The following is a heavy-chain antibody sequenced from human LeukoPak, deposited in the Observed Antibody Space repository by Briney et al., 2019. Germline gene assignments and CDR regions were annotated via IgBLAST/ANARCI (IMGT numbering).Heavy chain of an antibody. CDR2: MYHSGST. V-gene: IGHV4-38-2*01. CDR3: ARGHYYMDV. Sequence: SETLSLTCAVPGFSISSGFYWGWIRQPPGKGLEWIGIMYHSGSTYYNPSLKSRVTISLDTSKNQFSLRLSSVTAADTAVYYCARGHYYMDVWRKGTTVTVAS. CDR1: GFSISSGFY. J-gene: IGHJ6*03.